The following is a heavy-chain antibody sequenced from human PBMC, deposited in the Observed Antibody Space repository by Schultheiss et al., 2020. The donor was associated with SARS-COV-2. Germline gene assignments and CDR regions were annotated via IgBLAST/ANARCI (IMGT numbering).Heavy chain of an antibody. CDR3: ARERVKFGGSCYFGY. CDR1: GYTFTGYY. Sequence: ASVKVSCKASGYTFTGYYMHWVRQATGQGLEWMGWMNPNSGNTGYAQKFQGRVTMTRNTSISTAYMELSRLRSDDTAVYYCARERVKFGGSCYFGYWGQGTLVTVSS. CDR2: MNPNSGNT. D-gene: IGHD2-15*01. V-gene: IGHV1-8*02. J-gene: IGHJ4*02.